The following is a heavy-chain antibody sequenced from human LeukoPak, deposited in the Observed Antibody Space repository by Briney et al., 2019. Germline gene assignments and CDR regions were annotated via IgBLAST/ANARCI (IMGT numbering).Heavy chain of an antibody. D-gene: IGHD3-9*01. CDR1: GFTFSSYE. J-gene: IGHJ6*03. Sequence: GGSLRLSCAASGFTFSSYEMNWVRQAPGKGLEWVSYISSSGSTIYYADSVKGRFTISRDNAKNSLYLQMNSLRAEDTAVYYCARAGLRYFDWLGGSYYYYMDVWGKGTTVTVSS. V-gene: IGHV3-48*03. CDR3: ARAGLRYFDWLGGSYYYYMDV. CDR2: ISSSGSTI.